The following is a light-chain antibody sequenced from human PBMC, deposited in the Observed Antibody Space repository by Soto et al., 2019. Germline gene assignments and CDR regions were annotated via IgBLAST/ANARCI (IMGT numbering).Light chain of an antibody. Sequence: EIVLTQSPCTLSLSPGERATLSCRASQSVSNNYLAWYQQKPGQAPRLLIYGASNRATGIPDRFSGSGSGTDFTLTISRLEAEDFAVYYCQQYGSSGTFGQGTKVDIK. CDR3: QQYGSSGT. CDR1: QSVSNNY. V-gene: IGKV3-20*01. CDR2: GAS. J-gene: IGKJ1*01.